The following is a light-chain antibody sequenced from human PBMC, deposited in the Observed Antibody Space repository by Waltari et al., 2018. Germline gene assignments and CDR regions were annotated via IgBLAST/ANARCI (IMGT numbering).Light chain of an antibody. CDR3: CSYIGDSAWV. Sequence: QSALTQPASVSGSPGQSITISCTGTSSDIGCYNLVSWYQQDPGKAPKVIIYEVNKRPSGVSNRFSGSKSGNTASLTISGLQAEDEADYYCCSYIGDSAWVFGGGTKVTVL. CDR2: EVN. V-gene: IGLV2-23*02. J-gene: IGLJ3*02. CDR1: SSDIGCYNL.